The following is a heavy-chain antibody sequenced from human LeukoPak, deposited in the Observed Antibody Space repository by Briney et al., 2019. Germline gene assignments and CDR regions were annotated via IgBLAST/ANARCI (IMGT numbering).Heavy chain of an antibody. J-gene: IGHJ1*01. CDR2: MSGSGDNT. D-gene: IGHD3-16*01. CDR3: AKGTTFGFPGYFQH. Sequence: PEGSLRLSCVASGFTFSSDAMSWVRQAPGKGPEWVSGMSGSGDNTKYADSVKGRFTISRDNSKNTLYLQMNSLRAEDTAVYYCAKGTTFGFPGYFQHWGQGTLVTVSS. V-gene: IGHV3-23*01. CDR1: GFTFSSDA.